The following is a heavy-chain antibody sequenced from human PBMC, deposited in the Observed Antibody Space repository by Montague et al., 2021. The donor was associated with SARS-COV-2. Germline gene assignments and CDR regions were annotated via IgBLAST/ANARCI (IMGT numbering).Heavy chain of an antibody. Sequence: TLSLTCTVSGGSISSGGYYWSWIRQHPGKGLEWIGYIYYSGSTYYXPSLKSRVTISVDTSKNQFSLKLSSVTAADTAVYYCARDGRRTTVTPRGVITLHYFDYGGQGTLVTVSS. V-gene: IGHV4-31*03. D-gene: IGHD4-17*01. CDR2: IYYSGST. CDR1: GGSISSGGYY. J-gene: IGHJ4*02. CDR3: ARDGRRTTVTPRGVITLHYFDY.